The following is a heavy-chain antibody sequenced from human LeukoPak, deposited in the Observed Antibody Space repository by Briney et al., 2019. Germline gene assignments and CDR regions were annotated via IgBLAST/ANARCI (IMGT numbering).Heavy chain of an antibody. CDR3: TPQYGSGSYYEKFDY. D-gene: IGHD3-10*01. Sequence: PGGSLRLSCAASGFTFSSYEMNWVRQAPGKGLEWVSYISSSGSTIYYADSMKGRFTISRDNAKNSLYLQMNSLRAEDTAVYYCTPQYGSGSYYEKFDYWGQGTLVTVSS. V-gene: IGHV3-48*03. CDR2: ISSSGSTI. CDR1: GFTFSSYE. J-gene: IGHJ4*02.